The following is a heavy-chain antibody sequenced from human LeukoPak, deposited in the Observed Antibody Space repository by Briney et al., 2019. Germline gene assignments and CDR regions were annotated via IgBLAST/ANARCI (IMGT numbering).Heavy chain of an antibody. Sequence: GASVNVSCKVSGYSLTELSMHWARQAAGKGLEWMGGFDPEDGETIYAQKFQGRVTMTEDTSTDTAYMELSSLRSEDTAVYYCATDLPPRYYDFWSGYPGRPMDVWGKGTTVTVSS. J-gene: IGHJ6*03. CDR2: FDPEDGET. V-gene: IGHV1-24*01. CDR3: ATDLPPRYYDFWSGYPGRPMDV. D-gene: IGHD3-3*01. CDR1: GYSLTELS.